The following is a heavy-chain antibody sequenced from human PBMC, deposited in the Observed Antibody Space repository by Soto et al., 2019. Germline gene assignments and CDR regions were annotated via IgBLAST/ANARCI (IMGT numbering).Heavy chain of an antibody. D-gene: IGHD6-19*01. CDR2: ISSRSSTI. CDR1: GFSFSTYN. J-gene: IGHJ4*02. Sequence: GGSLRLSCAASGFSFSTYNMNWVRQAPGRGLEWVSYISSRSSTIYYADSVKGRFTISRDNAKNSLYLQMDSLRDEDTAVYFCARAIAVGSTSLDYWGLGTQVTV. CDR3: ARAIAVGSTSLDY. V-gene: IGHV3-48*02.